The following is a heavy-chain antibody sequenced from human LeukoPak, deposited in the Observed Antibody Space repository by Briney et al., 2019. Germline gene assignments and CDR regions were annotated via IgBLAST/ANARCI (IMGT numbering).Heavy chain of an antibody. CDR1: GGSISSSSYY. CDR3: ARDRSSSALDY. V-gene: IGHV4-39*07. CDR2: IYYSGST. Sequence: VKPSETLSLTCTVSGGSISSSSYYWGWIRQPPGKGLEWIGSIYYSGSTYYNPSLKSRVTISVDTSKNQFSLKLSSVTAADTAVYYCARDRSSSALDYWGQGTLVTVSS. D-gene: IGHD6-13*01. J-gene: IGHJ4*02.